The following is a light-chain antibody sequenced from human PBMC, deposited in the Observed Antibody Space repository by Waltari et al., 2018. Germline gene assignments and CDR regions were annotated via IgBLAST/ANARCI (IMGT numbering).Light chain of an antibody. V-gene: IGKV1-39*01. J-gene: IGKJ1*01. Sequence: DIQLTQSPPALSASIGHRVDLTCRASQNINVYLNWDQQRSGKAPRLLIYASSILQGGVPSRFSASGSGTDFTLSIRSLQTEDYGTYFCQQTYSAPWTFGQGTQV. CDR2: ASS. CDR1: QNINVY. CDR3: QQTYSAPWT.